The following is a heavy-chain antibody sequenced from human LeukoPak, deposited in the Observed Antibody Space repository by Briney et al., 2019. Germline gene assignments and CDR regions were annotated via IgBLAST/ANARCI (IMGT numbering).Heavy chain of an antibody. CDR2: ISYDGSNK. D-gene: IGHD3-22*01. V-gene: IGHV3-30*18. CDR1: GFTFSSYG. CDR3: AKAANTYYYDSSGYYYTDY. Sequence: GGSLRLSCAASGFTFSSYGMHWVRQAPGKGLEWVAVISYDGSNKYYADSVKGRFTISRDNSKNTLYLQMNSMRAEDTAVYYCAKAANTYYYDSSGYYYTDYWGQGTLVTVSS. J-gene: IGHJ4*02.